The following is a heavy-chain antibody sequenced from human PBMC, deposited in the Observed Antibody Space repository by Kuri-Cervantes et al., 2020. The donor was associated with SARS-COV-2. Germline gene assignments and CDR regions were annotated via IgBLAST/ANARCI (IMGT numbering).Heavy chain of an antibody. V-gene: IGHV3-53*01. CDR3: ARGYCSSTSCYSGYMDV. J-gene: IGHJ6*03. Sequence: GGSLRLSCAASGFTVSNNYMTWVRQAPGKGLEWVSIIYGGGSTDYADSVKGRFTISRDNSKNTVYLEMSRLRAEDTAVYYCARGYCSSTSCYSGYMDVWGKGTTVTVSS. CDR2: IYGGGST. D-gene: IGHD2-2*01. CDR1: GFTVSNNY.